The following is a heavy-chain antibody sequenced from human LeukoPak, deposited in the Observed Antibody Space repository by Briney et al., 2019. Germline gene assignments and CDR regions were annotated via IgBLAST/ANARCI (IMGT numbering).Heavy chain of an antibody. D-gene: IGHD3-3*01. V-gene: IGHV3-30-3*01. CDR1: GFTFSSYA. J-gene: IGHJ4*02. Sequence: GSLRLSCAASGFTFSSYAMHWVRQAPGKGLEWVAVISYDGSNKYYADSVKGRFTISRDNSKNTLYLQMNSLRAEDTAVYYCARAGRFLEWLLDSDYWGQGTLVTVSS. CDR2: ISYDGSNK. CDR3: ARAGRFLEWLLDSDY.